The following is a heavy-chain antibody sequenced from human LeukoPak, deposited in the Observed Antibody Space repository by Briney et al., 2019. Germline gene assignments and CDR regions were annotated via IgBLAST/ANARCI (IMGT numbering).Heavy chain of an antibody. CDR1: GYTFTSYY. J-gene: IGHJ3*02. CDR3: ARVQDYGGNIDDAFDI. D-gene: IGHD4-23*01. Sequence: ASVKVSCKASGYTFTSYYMHWVRQAPGQGLQWMTIINPSGGSTSYAQKFQGRVTMTRDTSTSTVYMELSSLRSEDTAVYYCARVQDYGGNIDDAFDIWGQGTMVTVSS. CDR2: INPSGGST. V-gene: IGHV1-46*01.